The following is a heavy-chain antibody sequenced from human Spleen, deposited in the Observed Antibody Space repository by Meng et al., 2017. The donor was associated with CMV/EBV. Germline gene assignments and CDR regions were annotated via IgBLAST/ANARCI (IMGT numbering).Heavy chain of an antibody. CDR3: ARIPLVRGAISKYYFDY. CDR1: GDSISSDAYY. V-gene: IGHV4-61*08. J-gene: IGHJ4*02. Sequence: SETLSLTCTVSGDSISSDAYYWSWIRQPPGRGLEWIACIYYSGSTSYNPSLKSRVTISLDTSNNQFSLMLTSVTSADTAVYYCARIPLVRGAISKYYFDYWAREPWSPSPQ. CDR2: IYYSGST. D-gene: IGHD3-10*01.